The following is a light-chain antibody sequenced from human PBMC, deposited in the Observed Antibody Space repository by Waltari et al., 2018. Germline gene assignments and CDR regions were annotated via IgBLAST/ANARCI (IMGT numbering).Light chain of an antibody. V-gene: IGKV1-39*01. CDR1: QGVTSL. CDR3: QQTVITPWT. CDR2: NTS. Sequence: DIQMTQSPSSLSASVGERVTIACRPRQGVTSLLNWYQQKPGRALKLLISNTSTLQNGVPSRFSGSGSGTDFTLTITSLHPEDFASYSCQQTVITPWTFGPGTKVDI. J-gene: IGKJ1*01.